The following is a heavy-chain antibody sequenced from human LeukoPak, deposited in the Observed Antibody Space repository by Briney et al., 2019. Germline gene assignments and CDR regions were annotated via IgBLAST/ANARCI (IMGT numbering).Heavy chain of an antibody. Sequence: GGSLRLSCAASGFTFSSYAMHWVRQAPGKGLEWVAVISYDGSNKYYADSVKGRFTISRDNSKNTLYLQMNSLRAEDTAVYYCARDPSGSYFFDYWGQGTLVTVSS. CDR3: ARDPSGSYFFDY. CDR1: GFTFSSYA. D-gene: IGHD1-26*01. CDR2: ISYDGSNK. J-gene: IGHJ4*02. V-gene: IGHV3-30*04.